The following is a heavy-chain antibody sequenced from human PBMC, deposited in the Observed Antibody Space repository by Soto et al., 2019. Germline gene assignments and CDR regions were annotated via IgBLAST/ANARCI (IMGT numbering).Heavy chain of an antibody. Sequence: GGSLRLSCAASGFTFSTYSMNWVRQAPGKGLEWVSSISSSSSYIYYADSVKGRFTISRDNAKNSLYLQMNSLRAEDTAVYYCARENYGDYLNWFDPWGQGTLVTVSS. CDR1: GFTFSTYS. CDR3: ARENYGDYLNWFDP. D-gene: IGHD4-17*01. V-gene: IGHV3-21*01. CDR2: ISSSSSYI. J-gene: IGHJ5*02.